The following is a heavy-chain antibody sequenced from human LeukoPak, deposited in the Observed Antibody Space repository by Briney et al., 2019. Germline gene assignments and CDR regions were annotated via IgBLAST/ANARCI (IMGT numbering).Heavy chain of an antibody. CDR1: GGSISSGDYY. V-gene: IGHV4-30-4*01. J-gene: IGHJ4*02. Sequence: SQTLSLTCTVSGGSISSGDYYWSWIRQPPGKGLEWIGYIYYSGSTYYNPSLKSRVTISVDTSKNQFSLKLSSVTAADTAVYYCARGGRVAGTGEDYWGQGTLVTVSS. CDR2: IYYSGST. CDR3: ARGGRVAGTGEDY. D-gene: IGHD6-19*01.